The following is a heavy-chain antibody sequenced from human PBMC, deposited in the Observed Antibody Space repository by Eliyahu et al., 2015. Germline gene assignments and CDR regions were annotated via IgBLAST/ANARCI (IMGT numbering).Heavy chain of an antibody. V-gene: IGHV4-34*01. CDR2: NNHRGNS. J-gene: IGHJ5*02. D-gene: IGHD2-8*02. CDR3: ARQSTDSTVRPNWFDP. CDR1: GGSFTTPY. Sequence: QVQLQQWGAGLLKPSETLSLTCGVYGGSFTTPYWXWIRQPPGKGLEWIGENNHRGNSNYNPSLRGRVTMSVDTSKNQFSLKVNSVTAADTAVYYCARQSTDSTVRPNWFDPWGQGTLVTVSS.